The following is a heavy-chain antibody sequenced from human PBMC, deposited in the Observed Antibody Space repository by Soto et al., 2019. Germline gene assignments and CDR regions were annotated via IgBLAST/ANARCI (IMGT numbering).Heavy chain of an antibody. CDR3: ARDFERSAIGP. J-gene: IGHJ5*02. V-gene: IGHV4-61*01. CDR1: GGYVGSGFYY. D-gene: IGHD3-9*01. Sequence: SETLSLTCTVSGGYVGSGFYYWSWIRQPPGKGLDWIGYIAYSGDTYYNPSLRSRVTISADTSENKFSPTLKSVTAADTAVYFCARDFERSAIGPWGQGTSVTVSS. CDR2: IAYSGDT.